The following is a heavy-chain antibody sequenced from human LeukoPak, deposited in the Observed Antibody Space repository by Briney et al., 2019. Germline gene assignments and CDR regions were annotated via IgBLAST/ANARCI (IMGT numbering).Heavy chain of an antibody. V-gene: IGHV3-7*01. J-gene: IGHJ6*03. CDR3: ARGTTVTHYYYYYMDV. Sequence: GGSLRLSCAASGFSFSSYAMSWVRQAPGKGLEWVANIKQDGSEKYYVDSVKGRFTISRDNAKNSLYLQMNSLRAEDTAVYYCARGTTVTHYYYYYMDVWGKGTTVTVSS. CDR1: GFSFSSYA. D-gene: IGHD4-17*01. CDR2: IKQDGSEK.